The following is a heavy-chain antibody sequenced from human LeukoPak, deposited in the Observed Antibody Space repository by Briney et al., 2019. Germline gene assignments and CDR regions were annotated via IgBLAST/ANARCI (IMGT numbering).Heavy chain of an antibody. CDR1: GFTFSDYY. J-gene: IGHJ4*02. CDR2: ISSSSSYT. CDR3: ARDGYSGYETGYFDY. V-gene: IGHV3-11*06. Sequence: PGGSLRLSCAASGFTFSDYYMSWIRQAPGKGLEWVSYISSSSSYTNYADSVKGRFTISRDNAKNSLYLQMNSLRAEDTAVYYCARDGYSGYETGYFDYWGQGTLVTVSS. D-gene: IGHD5-12*01.